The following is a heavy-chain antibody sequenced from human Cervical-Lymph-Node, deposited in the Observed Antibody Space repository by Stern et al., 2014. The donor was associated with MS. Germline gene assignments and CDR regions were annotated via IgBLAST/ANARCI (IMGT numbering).Heavy chain of an antibody. CDR2: MYWDDSK. CDR3: ATHAPGVVPAALDY. J-gene: IGHJ4*02. CDR1: GFSLSTRGVG. V-gene: IGHV2-5*02. Sequence: QVTLKESGPTLVKPTQTLTMTCTFSGFSLSTRGVGVGWIRQPPGKALEWLAFMYWDDSKRYSPSLKNRLTITKDTSKNQVVLTMNNMDPVDTATFYCATHAPGVVPAALDYWGQGTLVTVS. D-gene: IGHD2-2*01.